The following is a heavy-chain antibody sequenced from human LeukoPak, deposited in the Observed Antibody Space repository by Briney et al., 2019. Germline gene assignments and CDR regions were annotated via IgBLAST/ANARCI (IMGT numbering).Heavy chain of an antibody. D-gene: IGHD5-18*01. CDR2: IIPILGIA. J-gene: IGHJ4*02. Sequence: SVKVSCKASGGTFSSYAISWVRQAPGQGLEWMGRIIPILGIANYAQKFQGRVTITADKSTSTAYMELSSLRSEDTAVYYCARDHVDTAVEVVWGQGTLVTVSS. CDR1: GGTFSSYA. CDR3: ARDHVDTAVEVV. V-gene: IGHV1-69*04.